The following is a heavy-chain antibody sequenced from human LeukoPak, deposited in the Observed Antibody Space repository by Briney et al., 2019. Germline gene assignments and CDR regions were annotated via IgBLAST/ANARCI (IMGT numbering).Heavy chain of an antibody. J-gene: IGHJ4*02. CDR2: INTKSKTI. CDR3: VRDRNWAFDY. V-gene: IGHV3-48*01. D-gene: IGHD7-27*01. Sequence: GGSLRLSCAASGFTFSTYTMNWVRQAPGKGLERVSFINTKSKTIYYADSVKGRFTISRDNGKSSLYLQMNSLRAEDTALYYCVRDRNWAFDYWGQGTLVTVSS. CDR1: GFTFSTYT.